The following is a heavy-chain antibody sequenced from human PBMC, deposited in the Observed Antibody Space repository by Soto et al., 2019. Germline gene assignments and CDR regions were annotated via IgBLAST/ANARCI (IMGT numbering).Heavy chain of an antibody. D-gene: IGHD2-21*02. CDR2: IYPGGSDI. Sequence: ETRKISCKVSGYTFTPYWIGWLRQMPGKGREWMGIIYPGGSDIRYSPSFQGEVTIAADKSMSTACMQWSTLTASDTAVYYGARCGGDYQAFDYWGQGTPGTVSS. J-gene: IGHJ4*02. CDR3: ARCGGDYQAFDY. V-gene: IGHV5-51*01. CDR1: GYTFTPYW.